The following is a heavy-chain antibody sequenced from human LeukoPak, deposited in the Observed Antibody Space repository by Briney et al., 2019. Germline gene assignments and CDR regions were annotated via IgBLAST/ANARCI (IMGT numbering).Heavy chain of an antibody. Sequence: PGGSLRLSCAASGFTFDDYAMHWVRQAPGKGLEWVSGISWNSGSIGYADSVKGRFTISRDNAKNSLYLQMNSLRAEDTALYYCAKDSIARYYYYGMDVWGQGTTVTVSS. CDR3: AKDSIARYYYYGMDV. V-gene: IGHV3-9*01. J-gene: IGHJ6*02. D-gene: IGHD6-13*01. CDR1: GFTFDDYA. CDR2: ISWNSGSI.